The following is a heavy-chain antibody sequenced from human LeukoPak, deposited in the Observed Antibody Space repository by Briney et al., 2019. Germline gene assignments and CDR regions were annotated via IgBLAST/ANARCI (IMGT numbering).Heavy chain of an antibody. CDR1: GFTFSSYW. V-gene: IGHV3-7*01. J-gene: IGHJ4*02. D-gene: IGHD3-10*01. CDR2: IKQDGSEK. Sequence: GGSLRLSCAASGFTFSSYWMSWVRQAPGKGLEWVANIKQDGSEKYYVDSVKGRFTISRDNAKNSLYLQMNSLRAEDTAVYYCARGGYYYGSGTSYYWGQGTLVTVSS. CDR3: ARGGYYYGSGTSYY.